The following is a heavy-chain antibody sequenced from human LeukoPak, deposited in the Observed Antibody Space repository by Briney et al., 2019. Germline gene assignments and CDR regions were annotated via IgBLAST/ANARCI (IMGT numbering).Heavy chain of an antibody. CDR2: IKSDGST. CDR3: ARAPSEIGGYYPEYFRH. Sequence: GGCLRLSCAASGFTFSTYWMHWVRQAQGKVLVWVSRIKSDGSTNYADSVKGGFTISRGNAKNTVSLHMNSLRPEDTGVYYCARAPSEIGGYYPEYFRHWGQGTLVTVSS. J-gene: IGHJ1*01. D-gene: IGHD3-22*01. V-gene: IGHV3-74*01. CDR1: GFTFSTYW.